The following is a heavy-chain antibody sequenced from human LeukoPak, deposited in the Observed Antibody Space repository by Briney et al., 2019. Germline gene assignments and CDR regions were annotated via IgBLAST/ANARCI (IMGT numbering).Heavy chain of an antibody. Sequence: GASVKVSCKASGYTFTGYYMHWVRQAPGQGLEWMGRINPNSGGINYAQKFQGRVTMTRDTSISTAYMELSRLRSDDTAVYYCASFYGSGSYVDYWGQGTLVTVSS. D-gene: IGHD3-10*01. J-gene: IGHJ4*02. CDR3: ASFYGSGSYVDY. CDR2: INPNSGGI. CDR1: GYTFTGYY. V-gene: IGHV1-2*06.